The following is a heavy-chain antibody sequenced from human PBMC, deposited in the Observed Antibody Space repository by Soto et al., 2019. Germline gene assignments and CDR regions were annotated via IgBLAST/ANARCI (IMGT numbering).Heavy chain of an antibody. CDR1: GFTFTSYL. V-gene: IGHV3-23*01. Sequence: HPGGSLRLSCAASGFTFTSYLMTWVRQAPGKGLEWVSGISGSGLATYYTDSVKGRFTISRDNSKNTLYLQMNSLRVEDTALYYSVKPGSSTQIDFWGQGTLVTVSS. D-gene: IGHD1-26*01. J-gene: IGHJ4*02. CDR2: ISGSGLAT. CDR3: VKPGSSTQIDF.